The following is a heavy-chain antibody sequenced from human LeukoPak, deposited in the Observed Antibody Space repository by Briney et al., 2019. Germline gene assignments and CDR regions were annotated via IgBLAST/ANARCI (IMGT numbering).Heavy chain of an antibody. Sequence: GGSLRPSCAASGFTLSSYAMSWVRQAPGKGLEWVANIKQDGSEKYYVDSVKGRFTISRDNAKNSLYLQMNSLRAEDTAVYYCARMRITMVRGVRGTYYFDYWGQGTLVTVSS. CDR2: IKQDGSEK. J-gene: IGHJ4*02. D-gene: IGHD3-10*01. CDR1: GFTLSSYA. V-gene: IGHV3-7*02. CDR3: ARMRITMVRGVRGTYYFDY.